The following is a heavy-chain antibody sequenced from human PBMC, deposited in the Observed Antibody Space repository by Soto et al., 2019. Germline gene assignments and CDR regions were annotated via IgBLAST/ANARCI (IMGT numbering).Heavy chain of an antibody. J-gene: IGHJ3*02. V-gene: IGHV3-53*01. D-gene: IGHD2-15*01. CDR1: GFIVNGKKY. Sequence: DVQVVESGGGLIQPGGSLRLSCAGSGFIVNGKKYITWVRQAPGKGLDWVSGFSLDDGTYYADSVKGRFTVSIDSSKNTVYLQMNNLSPEDTAVYYCATWLLREHAFDIWGLGKIVTVSS. CDR2: FSLDDGT. CDR3: ATWLLREHAFDI.